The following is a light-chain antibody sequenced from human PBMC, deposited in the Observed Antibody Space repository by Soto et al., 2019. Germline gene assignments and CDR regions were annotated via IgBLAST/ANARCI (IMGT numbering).Light chain of an antibody. J-gene: IGKJ4*01. CDR1: ENVGTN. Sequence: IVMTQSPATLSVSPGEGVTLSCRASENVGTNLAWYQQKPGQAPRLLTYGSSTRATGIPATFSGSGSGTEFTLTISSLQSEESAIYYCQHYNNRGHSLGGATRV. V-gene: IGKV3D-15*01. CDR3: QHYNNRGHS. CDR2: GSS.